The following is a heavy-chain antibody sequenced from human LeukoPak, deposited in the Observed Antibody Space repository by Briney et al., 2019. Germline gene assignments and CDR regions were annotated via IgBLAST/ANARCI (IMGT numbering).Heavy chain of an antibody. Sequence: SVKVSCKASGGTFSSYPISWVRQAPGQGLEWMGGIIPIFGSANYAQKFQGRVTITADESTSTAHMELSSLKSEDTAVYYCARHDGYLSSHYDYWGQGTLVTVSS. V-gene: IGHV1-69*13. CDR3: ARHDGYLSSHYDY. CDR2: IIPIFGSA. CDR1: GGTFSSYP. D-gene: IGHD5-24*01. J-gene: IGHJ4*02.